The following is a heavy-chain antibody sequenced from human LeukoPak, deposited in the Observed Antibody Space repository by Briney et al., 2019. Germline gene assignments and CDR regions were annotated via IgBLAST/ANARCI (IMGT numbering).Heavy chain of an antibody. CDR3: AKGEGRYRFDY. J-gene: IGHJ4*02. CDR1: GFTLSNYA. CDR2: ISGSGGST. Sequence: GGSLRFSCAASGFTLSNYAMSWVRQAPGKGLEWVSTISGSGGSTYYVASLKGRFTISRDNSKNTLYLQVNSLRAEDTAVYYCAKGEGRYRFDYWGQGTLVTVSS. V-gene: IGHV3-23*01. D-gene: IGHD3-9*01.